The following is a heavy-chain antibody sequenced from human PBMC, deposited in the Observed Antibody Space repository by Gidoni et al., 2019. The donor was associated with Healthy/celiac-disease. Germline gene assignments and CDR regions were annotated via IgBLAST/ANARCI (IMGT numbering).Heavy chain of an antibody. V-gene: IGHV4-34*01. CDR2: INHSGST. D-gene: IGHD4-17*01. J-gene: IGHJ3*02. Sequence: QVQLQQWGAGLLKPSETLSLTCAVYGGYFSGYYWSWIRQPPGKGLEWIGEINHSGSTNYNPSIKSRVTISVDTSKNQFSLKLSSVTAAETAVYSCTRAPSSVRDAFDIWGQGTMVTVSS. CDR3: TRAPSSVRDAFDI. CDR1: GGYFSGYY.